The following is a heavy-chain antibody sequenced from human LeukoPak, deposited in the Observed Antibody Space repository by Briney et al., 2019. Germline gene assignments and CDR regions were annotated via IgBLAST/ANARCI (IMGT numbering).Heavy chain of an antibody. D-gene: IGHD2-15*01. CDR1: GFTFSSYW. Sequence: GGSLRLSCAASGFTFSSYWMHWVRQAPGKGLVWVSRINSDGSTARYADSVKGRFTISRDNAKNTLYLQMNSLRAEDTAVYYCARGYCSGGSCFDYWGQGTLVTVSS. CDR3: ARGYCSGGSCFDY. J-gene: IGHJ4*02. CDR2: INSDGSTA. V-gene: IGHV3-74*01.